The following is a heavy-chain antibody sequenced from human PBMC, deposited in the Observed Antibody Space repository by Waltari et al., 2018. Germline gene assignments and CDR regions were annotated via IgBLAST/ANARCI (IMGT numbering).Heavy chain of an antibody. CDR2: SMAYINYK. D-gene: IGHD3-10*01. CDR3: GDGGYFYYNMGV. J-gene: IGHJ6*03. Sequence: QVQLLQSGAEVKRPGSSVRVSCKASGGTFSTDTVNWVRQAPGQGPEWLGRSMAYINYKDFALRLQGRLTITADKPTATVYMELSGLRSEDTAVYLGGDGGYFYYNMGVWGQGTTVTVSS. V-gene: IGHV1-69*02. CDR1: GGTFSTDT.